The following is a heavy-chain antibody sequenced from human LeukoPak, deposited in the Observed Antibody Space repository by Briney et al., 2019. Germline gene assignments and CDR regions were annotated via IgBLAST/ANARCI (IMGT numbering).Heavy chain of an antibody. CDR1: GFTFSSFW. CDR3: ARDGGVSGYDLLDY. Sequence: GGSLRLSCAASGFTFSSFWMTWVRQAPGKGLEWVANINQDGSEKYYVDSVKGRFTISRDDAKNSVYLQMNSLRAEDTAVYYCARDGGVSGYDLLDYWGQGTLITVSS. V-gene: IGHV3-7*01. CDR2: INQDGSEK. J-gene: IGHJ4*02. D-gene: IGHD5-12*01.